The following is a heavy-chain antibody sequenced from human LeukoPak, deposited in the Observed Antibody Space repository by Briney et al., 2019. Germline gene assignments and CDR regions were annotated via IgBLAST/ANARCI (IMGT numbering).Heavy chain of an antibody. CDR1: GFTFSSYT. CDR2: ITSSGATI. Sequence: GGSLRLSCAASGFTFSSYTMNRVRQAPGKGLEWVSYITSSGATIYYTDSVKGRFTISRDNAKNSLYLQMNSPRAEDTAVYYCASRPTYSSGWYFDYWGQGTLVTVSS. V-gene: IGHV3-48*04. CDR3: ASRPTYSSGWYFDY. D-gene: IGHD6-19*01. J-gene: IGHJ4*02.